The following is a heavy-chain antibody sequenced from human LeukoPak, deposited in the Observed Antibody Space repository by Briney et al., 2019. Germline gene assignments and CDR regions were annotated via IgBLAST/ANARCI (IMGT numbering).Heavy chain of an antibody. V-gene: IGHV4-34*01. D-gene: IGHD3-16*02. J-gene: IGHJ4*02. CDR2: INHSGSI. CDR3: ARGRVRVWGSYRPFDY. CDR1: VGFFSGYY. Sequence: SESVSLTCVVCVGFFSGYYWSWIRQPPGKGVEGMGEINHSGSINYNPSLKSRFTISVDTSKNQFSLKLSSVTAADTAVYYCARGRVRVWGSYRPFDYWGQGTLVTVSS.